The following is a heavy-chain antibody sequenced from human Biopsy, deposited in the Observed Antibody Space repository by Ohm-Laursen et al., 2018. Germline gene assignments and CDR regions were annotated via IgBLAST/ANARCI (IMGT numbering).Heavy chain of an antibody. V-gene: IGHV4-59*01. D-gene: IGHD3-3*01. CDR1: GDSISIYY. CDR3: ARARIKTSGVLIPETYYFDS. Sequence: SQTLSLTCNVSGDSISIYYWSWIRQPPGKGLEWIGNFYYSGSTNYNPSPKSRITMSLDRSKSQVSLRMNSVTAADTAVYYCARARIKTSGVLIPETYYFDSWGQGTLVTVSS. J-gene: IGHJ4*02. CDR2: FYYSGST.